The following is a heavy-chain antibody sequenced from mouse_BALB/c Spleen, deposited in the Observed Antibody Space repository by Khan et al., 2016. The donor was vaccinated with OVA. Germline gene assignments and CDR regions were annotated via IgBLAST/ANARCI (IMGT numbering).Heavy chain of an antibody. D-gene: IGHD1-1*01. J-gene: IGHJ4*01. CDR2: IYPGNRNT. V-gene: IGHV1-63*02. CDR1: GYTFTNYW. Sequence: QVQLQQSGAELVSPGTSVKMSCKAAGYTFTNYWLGWINQRPGHGLEWIGDIYPGNRNTNYNEKFKGKASLTADTSSSTAYLQLSSLTSEGYAIWYCARSYYFGTDCATMEDWGQGNSFTVSS. CDR3: ARSYYFGTDCATMED.